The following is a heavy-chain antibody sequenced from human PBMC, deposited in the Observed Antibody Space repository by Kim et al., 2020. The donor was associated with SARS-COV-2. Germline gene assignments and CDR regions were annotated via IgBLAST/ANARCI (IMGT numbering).Heavy chain of an antibody. D-gene: IGHD5-18*01. V-gene: IGHV3-7*01. CDR2: IKQDGSEK. J-gene: IGHJ4*02. CDR1: GFTFSSYW. CDR3: ARVVDTAMVPVDY. Sequence: GGSLRLSCAASGFTFSSYWMSWVRQAPGKGLEWVANIKQDGSEKYYVDSVKGRFTISRDNAKNSLYLQMNSLRAEDTAVYYCARVVDTAMVPVDYWGQGTLVTVSS.